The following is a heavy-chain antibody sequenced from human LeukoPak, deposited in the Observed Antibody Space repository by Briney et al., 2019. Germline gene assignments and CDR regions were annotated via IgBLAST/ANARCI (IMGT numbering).Heavy chain of an antibody. V-gene: IGHV4-59*01. D-gene: IGHD1-26*01. J-gene: IGHJ3*02. CDR1: GGSTSSYY. Sequence: SETLSLTCTVSGGSTSSYYWSWIRQSPGKGLEWIGYIYYSGSTNYNPPLKSRVTIVVYTSKNQFSLKLRSVTAADTAVYYCAKEDSGNYYDPGAFDIWGQGTMVTVSS. CDR2: IYYSGST. CDR3: AKEDSGNYYDPGAFDI.